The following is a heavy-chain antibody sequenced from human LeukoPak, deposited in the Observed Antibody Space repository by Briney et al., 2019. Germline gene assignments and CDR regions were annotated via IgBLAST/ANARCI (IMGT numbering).Heavy chain of an antibody. CDR2: INPNSGGT. CDR3: ARVLRYFDSSPLGY. Sequence: ASVTVSCKASGYTFTGYYMHWVRQAPGQGLEWMGSINPNSGGTNYAQKFQGRVTMTRDTSISTAYMELSRLRSDDTAVYYCARVLRYFDSSPLGYWGQGTLVTVSS. D-gene: IGHD3-9*01. CDR1: GYTFTGYY. V-gene: IGHV1-2*02. J-gene: IGHJ4*02.